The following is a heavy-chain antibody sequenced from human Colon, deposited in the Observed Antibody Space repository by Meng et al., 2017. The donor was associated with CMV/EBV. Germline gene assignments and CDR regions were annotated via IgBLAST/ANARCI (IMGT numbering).Heavy chain of an antibody. Sequence: GESLKISCAASGFTFSSYGMHWVRQAPGKGLEWLTYIRYDGKNKYYADSVNGRFTVSRDNSKNTLYLQMTSLRPEDTAIYYCAKDIPTYIIDYWGQGTLVTVSS. V-gene: IGHV3-30*02. D-gene: IGHD2-21*01. J-gene: IGHJ4*02. CDR3: AKDIPTYIIDY. CDR1: GFTFSSYG. CDR2: IRYDGKNK.